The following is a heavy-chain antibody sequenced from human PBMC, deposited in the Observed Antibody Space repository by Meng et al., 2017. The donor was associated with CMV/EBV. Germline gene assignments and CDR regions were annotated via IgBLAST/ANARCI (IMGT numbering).Heavy chain of an antibody. V-gene: IGHV1-2*02. CDR3: ARVFSRRDGYNVDY. Sequence: SGYTFTGYYMHWVRQAPGQGLEWMGWINPNSGGTNYAQKFQGGVTMTRDTSISTAYMELSRLRSDDTAVYYCARVFSRRDGYNVDYWGQGTLVTVSS. CDR2: INPNSGGT. D-gene: IGHD5-24*01. J-gene: IGHJ4*02. CDR1: GYTFTGYY.